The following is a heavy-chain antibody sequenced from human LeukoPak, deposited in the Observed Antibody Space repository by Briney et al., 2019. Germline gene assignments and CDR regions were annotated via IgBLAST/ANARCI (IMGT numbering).Heavy chain of an antibody. J-gene: IGHJ4*02. CDR2: IYYSGST. CDR1: GESISGFY. Sequence: SETLSLTCTVSGESISGFYWTWIRQPPGKGLEWIGYIYYSGSTNYNPSLKSRVTISVDTSKNQFSLKLSSVAAADTAVYYCARGVVIAPQTFDYWGQGTLVTVSS. CDR3: ARGVVIAPQTFDY. D-gene: IGHD2-21*01. V-gene: IGHV4-59*01.